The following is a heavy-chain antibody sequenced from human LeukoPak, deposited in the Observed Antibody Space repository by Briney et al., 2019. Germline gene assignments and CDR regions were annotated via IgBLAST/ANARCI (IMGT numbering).Heavy chain of an antibody. J-gene: IGHJ5*02. CDR1: GYSFTSYW. V-gene: IGHV5-51*01. Sequence: GESLKISCKGSGYSFTSYWIGWVRQMPGKGLEWMGIIYPGDSDTRYSPSFQGQVTISADKSISPAYLQWSSLKASDTAMYYCARRSVVRAVAGTEDWFDPWGQGTLVTVSS. CDR3: ARRSVVRAVAGTEDWFDP. CDR2: IYPGDSDT. D-gene: IGHD6-19*01.